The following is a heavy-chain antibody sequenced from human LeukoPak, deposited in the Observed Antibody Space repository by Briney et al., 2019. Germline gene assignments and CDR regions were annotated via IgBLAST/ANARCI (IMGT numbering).Heavy chain of an antibody. D-gene: IGHD3-10*01. CDR2: IYYSGST. V-gene: IGHV4-28*03. CDR3: ARVWFGGYAMDV. J-gene: IGHJ6*02. CDR1: GYPVSSSNW. Sequence: PSETLSLTCAVSGYPVSSSNWWGWIRQPPGKGLEWIGYIYYSGSTDYNPSLKSRVTMSIDTSKNQSSLKVSSVTAVDTAVYYCARVWFGGYAMDVWGQGTTVTVSS.